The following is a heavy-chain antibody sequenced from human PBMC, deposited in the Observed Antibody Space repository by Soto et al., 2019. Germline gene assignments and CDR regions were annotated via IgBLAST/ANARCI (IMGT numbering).Heavy chain of an antibody. V-gene: IGHV1-18*01. CDR1: GYSFTSYG. CDR2: ISAYNGNT. J-gene: IGHJ4*02. CDR3: ARDFRPYYFDY. Sequence: ASVKVSCKASGYSFTSYGINWVRQAPGQGLEWMGWISAYNGNTNYAQKLQGRVTMTTDTSTSTAYMELRSLRSDDTAVYYCARDFRPYYFDYWGQGTLVTVSS.